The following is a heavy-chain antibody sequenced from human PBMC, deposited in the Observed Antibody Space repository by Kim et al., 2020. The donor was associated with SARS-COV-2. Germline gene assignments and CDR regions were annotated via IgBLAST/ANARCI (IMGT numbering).Heavy chain of an antibody. V-gene: IGHV3-7*05. D-gene: IGHD5-12*01. Sequence: GGSLRLSCAASGFTFSSYWMSWVRQAPGKGLEWVANIKQDGREKYYVDSVKGRFTISRDNAKNSLYLQMNSLRAEDTAVYYCARGVATQLGGVFDYWGQGTLVTVAS. CDR2: IKQDGREK. CDR1: GFTFSSYW. J-gene: IGHJ4*02. CDR3: ARGVATQLGGVFDY.